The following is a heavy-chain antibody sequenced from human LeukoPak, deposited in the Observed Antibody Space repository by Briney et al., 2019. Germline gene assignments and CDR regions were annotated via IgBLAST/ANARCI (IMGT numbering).Heavy chain of an antibody. CDR2: ISGSSHYI. V-gene: IGHV3-21*04. J-gene: IGHJ4*02. CDR3: AGYYYDSSGYYPGY. Sequence: GGSLRLSCAASGFTFSTYSMNWVRQAPGKGLEWVSSISGSSHYIYYADSVKGRFTISRDNAKNSLYLQMNSLRAEDTAVYYCAGYYYDSSGYYPGYLGQGALVTVSS. D-gene: IGHD3-22*01. CDR1: GFTFSTYS.